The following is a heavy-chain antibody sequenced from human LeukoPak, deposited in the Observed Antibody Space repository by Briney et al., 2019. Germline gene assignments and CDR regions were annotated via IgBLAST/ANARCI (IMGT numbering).Heavy chain of an antibody. D-gene: IGHD3-22*01. J-gene: IGHJ4*02. CDR3: ATAVYDSSGYYGY. Sequence: GGSLRLSCAASGFTFSSYGMHWVRQAPGKGLEWVAVISYDGSNKYYADSVKGRFTISRDNAKNSLYLQMNSLRAEDTAVYYCATAVYDSSGYYGYWGQGTLVTVSS. V-gene: IGHV3-30*03. CDR1: GFTFSSYG. CDR2: ISYDGSNK.